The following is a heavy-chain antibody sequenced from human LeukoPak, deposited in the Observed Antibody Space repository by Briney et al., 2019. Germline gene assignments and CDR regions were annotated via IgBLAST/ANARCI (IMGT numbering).Heavy chain of an antibody. CDR1: GFTFSSYW. J-gene: IGHJ4*02. CDR3: ARGDYYDSRSSLKFDY. V-gene: IGHV3-7*01. D-gene: IGHD3-22*01. CDR2: VNQDGSEK. Sequence: GGSLRLSCAASGFTFSSYWMSWVRQAPGKGLEWVANVNQDGSEKYYVDSVKGRFTISRDNAKNSLYLQMNSLRAEDTAVYYCARGDYYDSRSSLKFDYWGQGTLVTVSS.